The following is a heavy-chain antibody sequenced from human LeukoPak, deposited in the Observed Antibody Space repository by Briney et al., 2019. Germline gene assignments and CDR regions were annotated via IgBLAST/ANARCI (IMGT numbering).Heavy chain of an antibody. CDR1: KFTFSSYW. J-gene: IGHJ4*02. D-gene: IGHD3-16*01. CDR2: MNQLGSEK. CDR3: ARGTYYYEF. V-gene: IGHV3-7*04. Sequence: PGGSLRLSCAASKFTFSSYWMSWVRQAPGKGLEWVAYMNQLGSEKSYVDSVKGRFTISRDNAKNSLYLQMNSLRAEDTAVYYCARGTYYYEFWGQGTLVPVSS.